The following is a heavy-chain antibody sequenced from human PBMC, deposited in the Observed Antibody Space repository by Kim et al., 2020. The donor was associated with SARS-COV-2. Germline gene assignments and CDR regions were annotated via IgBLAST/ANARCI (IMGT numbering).Heavy chain of an antibody. J-gene: IGHJ4*02. V-gene: IGHV3-23*01. CDR1: GFTFSSYA. Sequence: GGSLRLSCAASGFTFSSYAMSWVRQAPGKGLEWVSAISGSGGSTYYADSVKGRFTISRDNSKNTLYLQMNSLRAEDTAVYYCAKAYDSSGYYPTGLDYWGQGTLVTVSS. D-gene: IGHD3-22*01. CDR2: ISGSGGST. CDR3: AKAYDSSGYYPTGLDY.